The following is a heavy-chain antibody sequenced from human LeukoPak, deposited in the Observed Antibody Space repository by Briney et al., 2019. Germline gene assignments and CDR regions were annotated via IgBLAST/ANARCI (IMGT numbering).Heavy chain of an antibody. CDR2: INSDGSST. CDR3: ARVDYAGYSSSWYDY. D-gene: IGHD6-13*01. J-gene: IGHJ4*02. V-gene: IGHV3-74*01. Sequence: PGGSLRLSCAASGVTFSSYWMHWVRQAPGKGLVWVSRINSDGSSTSYADSVKGRFTISRDNAKNTLYLQMNSLRAEDTAVYYCARVDYAGYSSSWYDYWGQGTLVTVSS. CDR1: GVTFSSYW.